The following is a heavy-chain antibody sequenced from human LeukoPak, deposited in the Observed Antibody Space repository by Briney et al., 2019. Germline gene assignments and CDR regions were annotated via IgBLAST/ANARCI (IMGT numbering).Heavy chain of an antibody. Sequence: GGSLRLSCAASGFTFSSYSMNWVRQAPGKGLEWVSSISNTSSYVYYADSLKGRFTISRDNAKNSLYLQMNSLRAEDTGVYYCARVGSTAEAGTPDYWGQGTLVTVSS. J-gene: IGHJ4*02. D-gene: IGHD6-13*01. CDR3: ARVGSTAEAGTPDY. V-gene: IGHV3-21*01. CDR1: GFTFSSYS. CDR2: ISNTSSYV.